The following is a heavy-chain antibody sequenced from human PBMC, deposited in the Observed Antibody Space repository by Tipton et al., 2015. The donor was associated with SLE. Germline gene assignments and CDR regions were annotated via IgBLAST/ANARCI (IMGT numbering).Heavy chain of an antibody. CDR2: IYYSGST. Sequence: TLSLTCTVSGCSISSYYWSWIRQPPGKGLEWIGYIYYSGSTNYSPSLKSRVTISVDTSKNQFSLKLSPVTDADTAVYYCASSSGGGAFDIWGQGTMVTVSS. V-gene: IGHV4-59*08. CDR3: ASSSGGGAFDI. CDR1: GCSISSYY. J-gene: IGHJ3*02. D-gene: IGHD2-15*01.